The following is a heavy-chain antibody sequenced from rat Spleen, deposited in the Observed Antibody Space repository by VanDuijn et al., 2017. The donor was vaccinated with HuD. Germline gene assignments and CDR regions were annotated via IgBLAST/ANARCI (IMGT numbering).Heavy chain of an antibody. CDR1: GFTFSRYW. CDR2: IDTDGGRT. Sequence: EVQVVETGGGLVQPGRSLKLSCVASGFTFSRYWMYWVRQAPGKGLEWISSIDTDGGRTYYSDSVKGRFTISRDNATSTLYLQMDSLRSEDTATYYCARSVFDYWGQGTLVTVSS. CDR3: ARSVFDY. J-gene: IGHJ3*01. V-gene: IGHV5-58*01.